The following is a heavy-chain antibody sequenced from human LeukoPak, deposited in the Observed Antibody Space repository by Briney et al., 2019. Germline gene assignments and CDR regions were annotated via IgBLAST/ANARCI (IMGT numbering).Heavy chain of an antibody. J-gene: IGHJ4*02. D-gene: IGHD1-26*01. CDR1: GFTFTSSA. CDR2: IVVGGGNT. Sequence: SVKVSCKASGFTFTSSAMQWVRQARGQRLEWIGWIVVGGGNTNYAQRVQERVTITRDRATSTAYMELSGLRSEDTAVYYCAAELRVVGASLDYWGQGTLVTVSS. CDR3: AAELRVVGASLDY. V-gene: IGHV1-58*02.